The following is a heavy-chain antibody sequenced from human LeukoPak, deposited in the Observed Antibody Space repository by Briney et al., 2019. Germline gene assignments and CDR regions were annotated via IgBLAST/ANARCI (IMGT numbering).Heavy chain of an antibody. Sequence: GGSLRLSCAASGFTFSSYSMNWVRQAPGKGLEWVSSISSSSSYIYYADSVKGRFTISRDNAKNSLYLQMNSLRAEDTAVYYCARDLGSYGDRDVWGKGTTVTVSS. V-gene: IGHV3-21*01. CDR3: ARDLGSYGDRDV. D-gene: IGHD5-18*01. J-gene: IGHJ6*04. CDR2: ISSSSSYI. CDR1: GFTFSSYS.